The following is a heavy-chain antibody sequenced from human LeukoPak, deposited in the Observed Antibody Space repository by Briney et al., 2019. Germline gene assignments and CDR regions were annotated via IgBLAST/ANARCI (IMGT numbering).Heavy chain of an antibody. CDR2: INPNSGGT. D-gene: IGHD3-3*01. V-gene: IGHV1-2*02. Sequence: GASVKVSCKASGYTLTGYYMHWVRQAPGQGLEWMGWINPNSGGTNYAQKFQGRVTMTRDTSISTAYMELSRLRSDDTAVYYCARTYYDFWSGYLATFDYWGQGTLVTVSS. CDR1: GYTLTGYY. CDR3: ARTYYDFWSGYLATFDY. J-gene: IGHJ4*02.